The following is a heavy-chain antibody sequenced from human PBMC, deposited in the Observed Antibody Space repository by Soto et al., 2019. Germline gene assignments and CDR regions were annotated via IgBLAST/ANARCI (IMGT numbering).Heavy chain of an antibody. CDR1: GGSISSSSYY. CDR2: IYYSGST. J-gene: IGHJ6*04. D-gene: IGHD6-19*01. Sequence: PSETLSLTCTVSGGSISSSSYYWGWIRQPPGKGLEWIGSIYYSGSTYYNPSLKSRVTISVDTSKNQFSLKLSSVTAADTAVYYCARLTGYSSGWYGRADYYYGMDVWGKGTTVTVSS. CDR3: ARLTGYSSGWYGRADYYYGMDV. V-gene: IGHV4-39*01.